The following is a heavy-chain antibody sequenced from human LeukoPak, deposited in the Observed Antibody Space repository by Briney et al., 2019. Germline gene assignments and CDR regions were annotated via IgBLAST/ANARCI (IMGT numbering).Heavy chain of an antibody. CDR1: GYTFNLYG. CDR2: ISGFNGHT. Sequence: ASVKVSCKASGYTFNLYGVNWVRPAPGQGLEWMGWISGFNGHTKYAQNLQDRVTMTTDTSTSTAYMELRSLRSDDTAVYYCARAWLRRKFYYYMDVWGKGTTVTVSS. D-gene: IGHD5-12*01. V-gene: IGHV1-18*01. J-gene: IGHJ6*03. CDR3: ARAWLRRKFYYYMDV.